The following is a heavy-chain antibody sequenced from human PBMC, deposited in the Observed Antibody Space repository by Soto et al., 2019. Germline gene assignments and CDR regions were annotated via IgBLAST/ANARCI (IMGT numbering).Heavy chain of an antibody. CDR2: IYYNGRS. CDR3: ARQLTWGSSWIHFDY. V-gene: IGHV4-39*01. J-gene: IGHJ4*02. CDR1: GGSISSTSYY. Sequence: QLQLQESGPGLVKPSETLSLTCTVSGGSISSTSYYWGWIRQPPGKGLEWIGSIYYNGRSYYNPSLKSPVTISVDTSKNQFSLKLTSVTAADTAVYYCARQLTWGSSWIHFDYWGQGTLVTVST. D-gene: IGHD6-13*01.